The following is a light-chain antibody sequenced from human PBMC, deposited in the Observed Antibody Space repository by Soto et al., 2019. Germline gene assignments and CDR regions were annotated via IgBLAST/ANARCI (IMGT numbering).Light chain of an antibody. J-gene: IGKJ1*01. CDR3: QQLNSYPTWT. Sequence: DIQLTQSPSFLSASVGDRVTITCRASQGISSYLAWYQQKPGKAPKLLIYAASTLQSGVPSRFSGSGSGTEFTLTISSLQPEDFATYYCQQLNSYPTWTFGQGTKV. CDR1: QGISSY. V-gene: IGKV1-9*01. CDR2: AAS.